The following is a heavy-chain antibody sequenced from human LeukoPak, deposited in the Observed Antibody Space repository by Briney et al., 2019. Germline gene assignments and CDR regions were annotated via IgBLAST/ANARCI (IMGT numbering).Heavy chain of an antibody. CDR2: IYYSGST. CDR1: GGSISSHY. CDR3: ARLKIVVVPAAISAFDI. Sequence: SETLSLTCTVSGGSISSHYWSWIRQPPGKGLEWIGYIYYSGSTNYNPSLKSRVTISVDTSKNQFSLKLSSVTAADTAVYYCARLKIVVVPAAISAFDIWGQGTMVTVSS. V-gene: IGHV4-59*08. D-gene: IGHD2-2*02. J-gene: IGHJ3*02.